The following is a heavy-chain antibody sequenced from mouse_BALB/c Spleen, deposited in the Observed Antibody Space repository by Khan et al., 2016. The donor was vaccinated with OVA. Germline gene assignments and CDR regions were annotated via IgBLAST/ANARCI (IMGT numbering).Heavy chain of an antibody. CDR1: GFTFSNFG. CDR3: ARVHKTYAWFAY. V-gene: IGHV5-17*02. Sequence: EVELVESGGGLVQPGGSRKLSCAASGFTFSNFGMHWVRQAPEKGLEWVAYISSGSNTIYYADSVKGRFTISRDNPENTLFLQMTSLRSEDTAIYYCARVHKTYAWFAYWGQGTLVTVSA. J-gene: IGHJ3*01. D-gene: IGHD1-1*01. CDR2: ISSGSNTI.